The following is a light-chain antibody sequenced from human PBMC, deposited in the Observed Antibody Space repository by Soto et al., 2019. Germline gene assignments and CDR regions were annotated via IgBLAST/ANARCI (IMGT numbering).Light chain of an antibody. CDR2: DVS. V-gene: IGLV2-14*01. J-gene: IGLJ1*01. Sequence: SVLTQPASVSGAPGQSITISCTGTSSDVGGYNYVSWYQQQPGKAPKFMIYDVSNRPSGVSNRFSGSKSGNTASLTISGLQAEDEADYYCCSYTTRNTPQIFLGRGPKVTAL. CDR1: SSDVGGYNY. CDR3: CSYTTRNTPQIF.